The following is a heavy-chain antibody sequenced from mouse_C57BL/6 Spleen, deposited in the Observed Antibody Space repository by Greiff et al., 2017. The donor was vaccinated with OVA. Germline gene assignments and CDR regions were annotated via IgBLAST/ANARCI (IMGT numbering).Heavy chain of an antibody. V-gene: IGHV14-2*01. D-gene: IGHD2-12*01. Sequence: VQLQQSGAELVKPGASVKLSCTASGFNIKDYYMHWVKQRTEQGLEWIGRIDPEDGETQYAPKFQGKATITADTSSNTAYLQISSLTSDDTAVYYCARHRVDDVAYYDCCGQGTTLTVAS. J-gene: IGHJ2*01. CDR3: ARHRVDDVAYYDC. CDR2: IDPEDGET. CDR1: GFNIKDYY.